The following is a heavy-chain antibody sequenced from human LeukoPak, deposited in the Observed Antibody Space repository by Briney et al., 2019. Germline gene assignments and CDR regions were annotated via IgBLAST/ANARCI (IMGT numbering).Heavy chain of an antibody. CDR1: GFTFDDYG. J-gene: IGHJ4*02. CDR3: AKDNPLDY. V-gene: IGHV3-20*04. Sequence: GGSLRLSCAASGFTFDDYGMSWVRQAPGKGLEWVSGINWNGGSTGYADSVKGRFTISRDNSKNTLHLHINSLRAEDTAVYYCAKDNPLDYWGQGTLVIVSS. CDR2: INWNGGST. D-gene: IGHD1-14*01.